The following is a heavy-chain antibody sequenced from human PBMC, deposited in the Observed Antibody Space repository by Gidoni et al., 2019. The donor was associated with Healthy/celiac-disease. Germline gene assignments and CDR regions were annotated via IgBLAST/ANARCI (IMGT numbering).Heavy chain of an antibody. CDR2: ISYDGSNK. J-gene: IGHJ3*02. Sequence: QVQLVESGGGVVQPGRSLRLSVAASGFTFSTYGMHWVRQSPGKGLEWVAVISYDGSNKYYADSVKGRFTISRDNSKNTLYLQMNSLRAEDTAVYYCAKGSAPQQLDDAFDIWGQGTMVTVSS. CDR3: AKGSAPQQLDDAFDI. CDR1: GFTFSTYG. V-gene: IGHV3-30*18. D-gene: IGHD6-13*01.